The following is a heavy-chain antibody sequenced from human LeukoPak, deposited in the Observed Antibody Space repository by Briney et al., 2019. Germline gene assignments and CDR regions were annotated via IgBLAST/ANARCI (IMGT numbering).Heavy chain of an antibody. V-gene: IGHV3-53*01. Sequence: GGSLRLSCAASGFTVSSNYMSWVRQAPGKGLEWVSVIYSGGSTYYADSVKGRFTISRDNSKNTLYLQMNSLRAEDTAVYYCARGSYSSSSHAWGQGTMVTVSS. CDR1: GFTVSSNY. D-gene: IGHD6-13*01. CDR3: ARGSYSSSSHA. CDR2: IYSGGST. J-gene: IGHJ3*01.